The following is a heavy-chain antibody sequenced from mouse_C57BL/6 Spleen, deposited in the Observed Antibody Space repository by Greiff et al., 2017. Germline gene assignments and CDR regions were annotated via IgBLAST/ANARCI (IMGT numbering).Heavy chain of an antibody. CDR2: IYPGDGDT. Sequence: VQLQQSGAELVKPGASVKISCKASGYAFSSYWMNWVKQRPGKGLEWIGQIYPGDGDTNYNGKFKGKATLTADKSSSTAYMQLSSLTSEDSAVYFCARRDYDEGDYFDYWGQGTTLTVSS. CDR1: GYAFSSYW. CDR3: ARRDYDEGDYFDY. V-gene: IGHV1-80*01. D-gene: IGHD2-4*01. J-gene: IGHJ2*01.